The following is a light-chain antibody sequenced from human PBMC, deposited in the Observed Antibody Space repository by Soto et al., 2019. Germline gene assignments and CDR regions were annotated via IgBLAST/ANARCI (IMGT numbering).Light chain of an antibody. V-gene: IGKV1-5*01. J-gene: IGKJ4*01. Sequence: QMTQSPSTLSASVGDRVTITCRASHNLDRWLAWYQQKPGKAPKVLIYDASNLESGVPSRFSGSGYGTEFTLTISSLQPDDSATYYCQQYNSWQLSFGGGTKLEIK. CDR2: DAS. CDR3: QQYNSWQLS. CDR1: HNLDRW.